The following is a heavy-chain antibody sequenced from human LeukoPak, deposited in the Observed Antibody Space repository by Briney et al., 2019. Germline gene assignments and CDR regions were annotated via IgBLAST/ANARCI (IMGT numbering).Heavy chain of an antibody. V-gene: IGHV3-20*04. CDR1: GFAFDDYG. Sequence: GGSLRLSCVVSGFAFDDYGMTWVRQAPGKGLEWVSGINWNGASTGYADSVKGRFTISRDNAKDSLYLQMNSLTAEDTALYYCARGRDYSDYKVSYCWGQGTLVTVSS. J-gene: IGHJ4*02. CDR3: ARGRDYSDYKVSYC. D-gene: IGHD4-11*01. CDR2: INWNGAST.